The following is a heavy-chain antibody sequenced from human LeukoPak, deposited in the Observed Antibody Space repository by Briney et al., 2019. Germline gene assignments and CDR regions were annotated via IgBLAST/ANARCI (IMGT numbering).Heavy chain of an antibody. CDR3: AKMPLSGTYWGLDD. J-gene: IGHJ4*02. CDR2: IGGGDGAT. V-gene: IGHV3-23*01. CDR1: GFTFSTYS. D-gene: IGHD1-26*01. Sequence: GGSLRLSCVASGFTFSTYSMGWVRQASGKGLEWVSAIGGGDGATYYTESVKGRFTISRDDAKNTVYLQINNLRAEDTALYYCAKMPLSGTYWGLDDWGQGTLVTVSS.